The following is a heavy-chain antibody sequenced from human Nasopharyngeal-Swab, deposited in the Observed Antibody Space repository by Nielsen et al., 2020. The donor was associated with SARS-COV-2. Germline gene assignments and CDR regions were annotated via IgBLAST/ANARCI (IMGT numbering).Heavy chain of an antibody. CDR3: ARGRDYAGAFDI. CDR1: GFTFSSYW. V-gene: IGHV3-7*01. Sequence: LSLTCAASGFTFSSYWMSWVRQAPGKGLEWVANIKQDGSEKYYVDSVKGRFTISRDNAKNSLYLQMNSLRAEDTAVYYCARGRDYAGAFDIWGQGTMVTVSS. CDR2: IKQDGSEK. D-gene: IGHD2-2*01. J-gene: IGHJ3*02.